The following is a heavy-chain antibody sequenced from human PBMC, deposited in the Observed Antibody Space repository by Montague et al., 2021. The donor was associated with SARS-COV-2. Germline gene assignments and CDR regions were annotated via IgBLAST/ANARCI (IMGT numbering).Heavy chain of an antibody. CDR2: IYYSGST. V-gene: IGHV4-39*01. CDR1: CGSISSSSYY. J-gene: IGHJ3*02. D-gene: IGHD3-22*01. Sequence: SETLSLTCTVSCGSISSSSYYWGRIRQPPGKGLEWIGSIYYSGSTYYNPSLKSRVTISVDTSKNQFSLKLSSVTAADTAVYYCARFPTSYYYDSKAAPATPDAFDIWGQGTMVTVSS. CDR3: ARFPTSYYYDSKAAPATPDAFDI.